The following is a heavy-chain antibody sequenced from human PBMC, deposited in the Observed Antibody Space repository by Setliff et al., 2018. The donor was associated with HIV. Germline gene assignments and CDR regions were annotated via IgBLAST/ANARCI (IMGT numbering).Heavy chain of an antibody. CDR2: IYHSGST. CDR1: NGSFSGYY. V-gene: IGHV4-34*01. Sequence: SETLSLTCAVYNGSFSGYYWTWIRQPPGKGLEWIGSIYHSGSTLYNPSLKSRVTISVDTSNNHFSLKLRSVTAADTALYYCARSGALATSTWSPFDYWGHGNQVTVSS. J-gene: IGHJ4*01. CDR3: ARSGALATSTWSPFDY. D-gene: IGHD6-19*01.